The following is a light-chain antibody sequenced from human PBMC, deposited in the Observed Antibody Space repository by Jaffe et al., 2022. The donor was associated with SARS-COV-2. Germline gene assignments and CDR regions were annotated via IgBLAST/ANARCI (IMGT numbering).Light chain of an antibody. J-gene: IGKJ1*01. CDR1: QSVSSSY. V-gene: IGKV3-20*01. CDR3: QQYDRSPQT. Sequence: EIVLTQSPGTLSLSPGERATLSCRASQSVSSSYLTWYQQRPGQAPRLLIYGASRRAAGIPDRFSGSGSGTDFTLTISRLEPEDFAVYYCQQYDRSPQTFGQGTKVEIK. CDR2: GAS.